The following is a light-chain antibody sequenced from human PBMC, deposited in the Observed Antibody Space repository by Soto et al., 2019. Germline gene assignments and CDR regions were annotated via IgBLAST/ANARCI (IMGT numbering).Light chain of an antibody. CDR3: QVWDSSGDHPV. J-gene: IGLJ2*01. CDR1: NIRTKS. CDR2: DDR. V-gene: IGLV3-21*02. Sequence: SYELTHPPSVSVAPGQTATITCGGSNIRTKSVHWCRQRPGQAPVLVVYDDRDRPSGIPERFSGSNSGNTATLTISKVEPGDEADYYCQVWDSSGDHPVFGGGTKVTVL.